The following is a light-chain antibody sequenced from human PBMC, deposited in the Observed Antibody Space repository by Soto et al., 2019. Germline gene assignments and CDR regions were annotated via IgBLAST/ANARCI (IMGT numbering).Light chain of an antibody. Sequence: EIVLTQSPATLSVSPGERATLSCTASQSVTRNLAWYQQKPGLAPRLVIYDSSIRATGIPDRFSGSGSGTDFTLTISRLEPEDFAVYFCQQYGNSPQITFGQGTRLEIK. J-gene: IGKJ5*01. CDR2: DSS. CDR3: QQYGNSPQIT. CDR1: QSVTRN. V-gene: IGKV3D-20*01.